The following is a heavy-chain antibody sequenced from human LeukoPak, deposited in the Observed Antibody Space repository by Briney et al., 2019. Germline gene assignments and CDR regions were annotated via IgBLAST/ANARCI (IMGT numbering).Heavy chain of an antibody. Sequence: ASVKVSCKASGYTFTSYYVHWVRQAPGQGLEWMGIINPSGGSTSYAQKFQGRVTMTRDTSTSTVYMELSSLRSEDTAVYYCAAVITNYYYYMDVWGKGTTVTVSS. CDR1: GYTFTSYY. D-gene: IGHD3-22*01. V-gene: IGHV1-46*01. CDR3: AAVITNYYYYMDV. CDR2: INPSGGST. J-gene: IGHJ6*03.